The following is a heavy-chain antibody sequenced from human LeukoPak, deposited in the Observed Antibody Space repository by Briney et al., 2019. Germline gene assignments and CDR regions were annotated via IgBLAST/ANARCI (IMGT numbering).Heavy chain of an antibody. V-gene: IGHV4-31*03. CDR2: INHSGST. J-gene: IGHJ5*02. D-gene: IGHD3-3*01. Sequence: PSQTLSLTCTVSGGSISSGGYYWSWIRQHPGKGLEWIGEINHSGSTNYNPSLKSRVTISVDTSKNQFSLKLSSVTAADTAVYYCARGLTIFGVVIIRRSWFDPWGQGTPVTVSS. CDR3: ARGLTIFGVVIIRRSWFDP. CDR1: GGSISSGGYY.